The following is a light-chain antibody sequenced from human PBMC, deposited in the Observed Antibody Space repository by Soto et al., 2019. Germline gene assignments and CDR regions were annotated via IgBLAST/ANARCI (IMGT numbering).Light chain of an antibody. Sequence: QSALTQPDSVSGSPGQSITISCIGTSSDIGAYNYASWYQQHPGKAPKLIIYDVSNRPSGVSNRFSGSKSGYTASLTISGLQAEDEADYYCSSYSSTFTRVFGTGTKVTVL. CDR3: SSYSSTFTRV. V-gene: IGLV2-14*03. CDR2: DVS. J-gene: IGLJ1*01. CDR1: SSDIGAYNY.